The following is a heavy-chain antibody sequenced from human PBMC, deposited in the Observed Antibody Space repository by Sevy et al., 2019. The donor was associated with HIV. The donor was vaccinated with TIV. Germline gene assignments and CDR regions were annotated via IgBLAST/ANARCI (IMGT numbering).Heavy chain of an antibody. V-gene: IGHV1-18*01. D-gene: IGHD1-26*01. CDR2: ISAYNGKT. Sequence: ASVKVSCKASDYTFSSYGISWVRQAPGQGLEWMGWISAYNGKTNYAQKFQGRVTMTTDTSTITAYMELRSLRSDDTALYYGARVGSVDEYYRYFDSWGQGTLVTVSS. CDR3: ARVGSVDEYYRYFDS. J-gene: IGHJ4*02. CDR1: DYTFSSYG.